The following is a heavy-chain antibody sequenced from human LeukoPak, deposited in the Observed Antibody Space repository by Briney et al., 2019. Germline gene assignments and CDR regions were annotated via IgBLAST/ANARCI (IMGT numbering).Heavy chain of an antibody. J-gene: IGHJ4*02. D-gene: IGHD6-19*01. V-gene: IGHV3-21*01. Sequence: PGGSLRLSCAASGFTFSSYSMNWVRQAPGKGLEWVSSISSRSSYIYYADSVKGRFTISRDNPKHSLYLQMNSLRAEDTAVYYCERAHNSGCSYGNDYWGQGTLVTVSS. CDR3: ERAHNSGCSYGNDY. CDR1: GFTFSSYS. CDR2: ISSRSSYI.